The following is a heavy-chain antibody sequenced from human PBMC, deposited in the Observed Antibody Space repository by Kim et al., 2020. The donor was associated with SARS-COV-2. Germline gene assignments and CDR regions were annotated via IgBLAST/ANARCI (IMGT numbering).Heavy chain of an antibody. CDR2: IYYSGST. CDR3: ARHLWVVRVAPMDV. J-gene: IGHJ6*02. CDR1: GGSISSYY. Sequence: SETLSLTCTVSGGSISSYYWSWIRQPPGKGLEWIGYIYYSGSTNYNPSLKSRVTISVDTSKNQFSLKLSSVTAADTAVYYCARHLWVVRVAPMDVWGQGTTVTVSS. D-gene: IGHD1-26*01. V-gene: IGHV4-59*08.